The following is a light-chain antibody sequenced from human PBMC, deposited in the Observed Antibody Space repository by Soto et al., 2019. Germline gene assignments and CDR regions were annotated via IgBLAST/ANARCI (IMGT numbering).Light chain of an antibody. CDR2: DAS. V-gene: IGKV3-11*01. Sequence: EIVLTQSPATLSLSPGARATLSCRASQSLNNYLAWYQQKPGQAPRLLIYDASERATGVPARFSGSGSRTDFTLTISSLEPEDFAVYYCQQRYNWPRFSFGPGTKLDIK. CDR3: QQRYNWPRFS. CDR1: QSLNNY. J-gene: IGKJ3*01.